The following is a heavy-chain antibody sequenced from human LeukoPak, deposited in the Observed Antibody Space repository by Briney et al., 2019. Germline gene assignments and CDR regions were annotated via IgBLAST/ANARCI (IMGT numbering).Heavy chain of an antibody. CDR1: GGTFSSYA. D-gene: IGHD5-18*01. J-gene: IGHJ6*02. Sequence: SVKVSCKASGGTFSSYAISWVRQAPGQGLEWMGGIIPIFGTANYAQKFQGRVTITADESTSTAYMELSSLRSEDTAVYYCARSYFGGYSYGYAFNGMDVWGLGTTVTVSS. V-gene: IGHV1-69*13. CDR2: IIPIFGTA. CDR3: ARSYFGGYSYGYAFNGMDV.